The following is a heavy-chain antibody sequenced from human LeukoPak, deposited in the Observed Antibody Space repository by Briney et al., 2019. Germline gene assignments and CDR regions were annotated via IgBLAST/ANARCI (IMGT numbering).Heavy chain of an antibody. V-gene: IGHV3-33*06. CDR1: GFTFSSYG. Sequence: AGGSLRLSCAASGFTFSSYGMHWVRQAPGKGLEWVAVIWSDGSNKYYADSVKGRFTISRDNSKNTLYLQMNSLRAEDTAVYYCAKDVLRLSHYFHYWGQGTLVTVSS. CDR3: AKDVLRLSHYFHY. J-gene: IGHJ4*02. D-gene: IGHD5-12*01. CDR2: IWSDGSNK.